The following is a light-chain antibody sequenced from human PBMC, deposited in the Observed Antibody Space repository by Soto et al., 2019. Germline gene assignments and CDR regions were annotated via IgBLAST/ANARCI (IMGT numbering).Light chain of an antibody. CDR3: QHYDNWPYT. V-gene: IGKV3-15*01. CDR2: GAS. Sequence: EIVMTQSPATLSVSPGERAALSCRASQSISSKLAWYQQRPGQAPRLLIYGASTRATGIPVRFSGSGSGTEFTLTISSPQSEDFAVYYCQHYDNWPYTFGQGTELEI. CDR1: QSISSK. J-gene: IGKJ2*01.